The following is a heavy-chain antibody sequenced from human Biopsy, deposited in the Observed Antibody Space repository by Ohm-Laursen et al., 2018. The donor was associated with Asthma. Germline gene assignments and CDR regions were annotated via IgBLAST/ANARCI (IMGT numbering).Heavy chain of an antibody. CDR2: TNERGVT. V-gene: IGHV4-34*01. J-gene: IGHJ6*02. CDR3: ARGPELDV. Sequence: GTLSLTCDVYPGSYSGFFWTWIRQSPGKGLEWIGETNERGVTNNNPSLKSRVIISIDTYWNRVSLKLTSVTAADTAVYYCARGPELDVWGQGTTVTVSS. CDR1: PGSYSGFF.